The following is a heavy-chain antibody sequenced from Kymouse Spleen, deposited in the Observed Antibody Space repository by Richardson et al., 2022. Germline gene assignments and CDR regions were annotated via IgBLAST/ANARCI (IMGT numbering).Heavy chain of an antibody. D-gene: IGHD1-7*01. J-gene: IGHJ4*02. V-gene: IGHV4-34*01. CDR2: INHSGST. Sequence: QVQLQQWGAGLLKPSETLSLTCAVYGGSFSGYYWSWIRQPPGKGLEWIGEINHSGSTNYNPSLKSRVTISVDTSKNQFSLKLSSVTAADTAVYYCARGRGITGTTGYFDYWGQGTLVTVSS. CDR1: GGSFSGYY. CDR3: ARGRGITGTTGYFDY.